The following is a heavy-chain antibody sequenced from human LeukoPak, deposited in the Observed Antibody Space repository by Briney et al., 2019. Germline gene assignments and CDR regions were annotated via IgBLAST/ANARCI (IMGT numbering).Heavy chain of an antibody. Sequence: GASVKVSCKASGGTFSSYAISWVRQAPGQGLEWMGRIIPILGIANYAQKFQGRVTITADKSTSTAYMELSSLRSEDTAVYYCARVFTPISTYYYYGMDVWGQGTTVTVSS. J-gene: IGHJ6*02. CDR1: GGTFSSYA. CDR3: ARVFTPISTYYYYGMDV. V-gene: IGHV1-69*04. CDR2: IIPILGIA. D-gene: IGHD2-15*01.